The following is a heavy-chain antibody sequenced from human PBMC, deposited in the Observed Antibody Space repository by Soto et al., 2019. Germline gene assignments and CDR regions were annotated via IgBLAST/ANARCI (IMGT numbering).Heavy chain of an antibody. Sequence: PSETLSLTCAVYGGSFSGYYWSWIRQPPGKGLEWIGEINHSGSTNYNPSLKSRVTISVDTSKNQFSLKLSSVTAADTAVYYCARVSGYYDSSGYLNYWGQGTLVTVSS. J-gene: IGHJ4*02. CDR2: INHSGST. CDR1: GGSFSGYY. D-gene: IGHD3-22*01. V-gene: IGHV4-34*01. CDR3: ARVSGYYDSSGYLNY.